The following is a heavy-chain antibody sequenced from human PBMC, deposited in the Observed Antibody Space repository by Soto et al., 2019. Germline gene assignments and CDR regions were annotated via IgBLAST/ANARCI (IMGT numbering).Heavy chain of an antibody. J-gene: IGHJ5*02. Sequence: QVQLQESGPGLVKPSQTLSLTCTVSGGSISSGDYYWSWIRQPPGKGLEWIGYIYPSGSTYYNPSLKTRVTISVNKSKNQFSLKLSSVTAADTAVYYCARERPDGARLDPWGQGTLVTVSS. V-gene: IGHV4-30-4*01. D-gene: IGHD6-6*01. CDR3: ARERPDGARLDP. CDR1: GGSISSGDYY. CDR2: IYPSGST.